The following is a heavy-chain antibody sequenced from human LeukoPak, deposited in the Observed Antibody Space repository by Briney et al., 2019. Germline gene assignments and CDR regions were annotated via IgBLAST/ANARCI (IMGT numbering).Heavy chain of an antibody. V-gene: IGHV1-18*01. CDR1: GYTFTSYG. CDR3: ARDARRGYSSGWYDY. Sequence: ASVKVSCKASGYTFTSYGISWVRQAPGQGLGWMGWISAYNGNTSYAQKLQGRVTMTTDTSTSTAYMELRSLRSDDTAVYYCARDARRGYSSGWYDYWGQGTLVTVSS. CDR2: ISAYNGNT. D-gene: IGHD6-19*01. J-gene: IGHJ4*02.